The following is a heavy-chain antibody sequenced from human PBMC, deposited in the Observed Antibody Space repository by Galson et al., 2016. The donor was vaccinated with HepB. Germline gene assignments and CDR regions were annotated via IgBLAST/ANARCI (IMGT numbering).Heavy chain of an antibody. CDR2: IYNTERI. Sequence: ETLSLTCSVSGGSINSYYWSWIRQPPGKGLEWIAFIGNIYNTERINYNPSLRSRVTISMDTSKNQFSLKLSSVTAADTAVYYCARDGALRYFTGFDPWGQGTLVTVSS. J-gene: IGHJ5*02. CDR1: GGSINSYY. CDR3: ARDGALRYFTGFDP. D-gene: IGHD3-9*01. V-gene: IGHV4-59*01.